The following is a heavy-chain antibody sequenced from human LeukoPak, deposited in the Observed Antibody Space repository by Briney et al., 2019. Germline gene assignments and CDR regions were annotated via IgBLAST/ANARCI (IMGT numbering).Heavy chain of an antibody. Sequence: SKTLSLTRTVSGGSISSSSYYWGWIRQPPGKGLEWIGSIYYSGSTYYNPSLKSRVTISVDTSKNQFSLKLTSVTAADTAVYYCARHRGLNHLVPMDYWGQGTLVTVSS. J-gene: IGHJ4*02. V-gene: IGHV4-39*01. CDR2: IYYSGST. D-gene: IGHD6-13*01. CDR3: ARHRGLNHLVPMDY. CDR1: GGSISSSSYY.